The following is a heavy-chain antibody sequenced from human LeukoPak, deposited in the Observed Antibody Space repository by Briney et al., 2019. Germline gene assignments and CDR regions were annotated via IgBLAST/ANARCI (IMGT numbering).Heavy chain of an antibody. J-gene: IGHJ5*02. D-gene: IGHD6-6*01. CDR1: GASISTYY. CDR3: ARTRLSTSSADP. Sequence: SETLSLTCTVSGASISTYYWSWIRQPPGKGLEWIGYIYYSGSTSYNPSLKSRVTISVDTSKNQFSLKLSPVTAADTAVYYCARTRLSTSSADPWGQGILVTVSS. CDR2: IYYSGST. V-gene: IGHV4-59*01.